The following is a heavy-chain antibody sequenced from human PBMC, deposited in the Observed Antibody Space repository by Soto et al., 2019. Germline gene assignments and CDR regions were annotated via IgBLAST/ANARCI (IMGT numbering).Heavy chain of an antibody. CDR3: ARASDILTMSFDP. D-gene: IGHD3-9*01. J-gene: IGHJ5*02. V-gene: IGHV4-39*07. CDR2: IYHSGNA. CDR1: GDSISNSRFY. Sequence: SETLSLTCSVSGDSISNSRFYWAWIRQPPGEGLDWIGNIYHSGNAYYNPSLKSRVTISVDTSKNQFSLKLTSVTAADTAVYYCARASDILTMSFDPWGQGTLVTVSS.